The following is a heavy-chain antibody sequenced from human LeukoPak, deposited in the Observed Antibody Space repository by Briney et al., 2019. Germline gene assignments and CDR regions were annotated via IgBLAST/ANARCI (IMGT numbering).Heavy chain of an antibody. D-gene: IGHD6-19*01. J-gene: IGHJ4*02. CDR3: ARERSGWYVDY. CDR2: ISAYNGNT. V-gene: IGHV1-18*01. Sequence: ASVKVSCKASGYTFTSDGISWVRRAPGQGLGWMGWISAYNGNTNYAQKLQGRVTMTTDTSTSTAYMELRSLRSDDTAVYYCARERSGWYVDYWGQGTLVTVSS. CDR1: GYTFTSDG.